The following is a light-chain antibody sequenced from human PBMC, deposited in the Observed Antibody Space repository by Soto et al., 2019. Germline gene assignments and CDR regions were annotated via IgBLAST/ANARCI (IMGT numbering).Light chain of an antibody. CDR1: NSNIGSNT. Sequence: QSVLTQPPPASGTPGQGVTISCSGSNSNIGSNTVNWYQQLPGTAPKLLIYSNNQRPSGVPDRFSGSKSGTSASLAISGLQSEDEADYYCAAWDDSRTGPVFGTGTKVTVL. CDR3: AAWDDSRTGPV. J-gene: IGLJ1*01. V-gene: IGLV1-44*01. CDR2: SNN.